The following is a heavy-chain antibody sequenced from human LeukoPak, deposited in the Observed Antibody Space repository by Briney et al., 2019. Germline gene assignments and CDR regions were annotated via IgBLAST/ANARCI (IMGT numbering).Heavy chain of an antibody. J-gene: IGHJ4*02. CDR2: ISYDGTNK. CDR1: GFTFSSYA. Sequence: PGGSLRLSCAASGFTFSSYAMYWVRQAPGKGLEWVAVISYDGTNKYYADSVKGRFTISRDNSKNTLYLQMNSLRAEDTAVYYCAKVGESGGSYPLDYWGQGTLVTVSS. CDR3: AKVGESGGSYPLDY. V-gene: IGHV3-30-3*01. D-gene: IGHD1-26*01.